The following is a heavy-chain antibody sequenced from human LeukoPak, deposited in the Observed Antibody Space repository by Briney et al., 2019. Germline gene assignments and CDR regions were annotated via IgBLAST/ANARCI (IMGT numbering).Heavy chain of an antibody. CDR1: GFTFSSYA. Sequence: PGGSLRLSCAASGFTFSSYAMSWVRQAPGKGLEWVSAISGSGGSTYYADSVKGRFTISRDNSKNTLYLQMNSLRAEDTAVYYCANRAIVGATRGYYFDYWGQGTLVTVSS. D-gene: IGHD1-26*01. CDR2: ISGSGGST. V-gene: IGHV3-23*01. CDR3: ANRAIVGATRGYYFDY. J-gene: IGHJ4*02.